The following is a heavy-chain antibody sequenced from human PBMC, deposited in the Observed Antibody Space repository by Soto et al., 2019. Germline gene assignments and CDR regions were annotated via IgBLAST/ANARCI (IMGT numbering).Heavy chain of an antibody. CDR2: IWYDGSNK. CDR1: GFTFSSYG. J-gene: IGHJ4*02. CDR3: ARASSGWDFDY. D-gene: IGHD6-19*01. Sequence: QVQLVESGGGVVQPGRSLRLSCAASGFTFSSYGMHWVRQAPGKGLEWVAVIWYDGSNKYYADSVKGRFTISRDNSKNTLYLQMNSLRAEDTAVYYCARASSGWDFDYWGQGTLVTVSS. V-gene: IGHV3-33*01.